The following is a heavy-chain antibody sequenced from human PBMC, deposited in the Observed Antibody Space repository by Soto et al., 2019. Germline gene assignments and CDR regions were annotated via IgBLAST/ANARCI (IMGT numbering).Heavy chain of an antibody. J-gene: IGHJ5*02. CDR2: IYNSGST. V-gene: IGHV4-31*03. CDR3: ARETVGTIDR. Sequence: QXXESGPGLVKPSQTLSLTCTVSGGSXSXVGYYWSWIRQHPGKGLEWIGYIYNSGSTHYNPSLKSRITMSVDTSKNQFSLKLSSVTVADTAVYFCARETVGTIDRWGQGTLVTVSS. D-gene: IGHD5-12*01. CDR1: GGSXSXVGYY.